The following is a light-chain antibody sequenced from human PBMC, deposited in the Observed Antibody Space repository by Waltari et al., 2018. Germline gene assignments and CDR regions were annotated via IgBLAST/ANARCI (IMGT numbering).Light chain of an antibody. Sequence: DIQMTQSSSTLSASVGDRVHLPCRACQSISHWLAWYQQKPGKAPKLLISKASSLEKEVPSRFSGSGSGTEFTLTITNLQPDDFATFYCQRYDDYPPTFGGGTKVEIK. CDR1: QSISHW. CDR2: KAS. V-gene: IGKV1-5*03. J-gene: IGKJ4*01. CDR3: QRYDDYPPT.